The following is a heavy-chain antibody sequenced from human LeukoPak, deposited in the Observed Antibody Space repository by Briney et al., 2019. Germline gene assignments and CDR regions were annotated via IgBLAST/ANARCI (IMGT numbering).Heavy chain of an antibody. Sequence: GGSLRLSCVASGFTFSNYGMHWVRQAPGKGLEWVAVVSFDGSSEDYADSVKGRFTISRDSPKNTLYLLMNSLRTEDTAVYYCAKEGYYGSGSFPDHWGQGTLVTVSS. D-gene: IGHD3-10*01. CDR1: GFTFSNYG. CDR3: AKEGYYGSGSFPDH. V-gene: IGHV3-30*18. CDR2: VSFDGSSE. J-gene: IGHJ5*02.